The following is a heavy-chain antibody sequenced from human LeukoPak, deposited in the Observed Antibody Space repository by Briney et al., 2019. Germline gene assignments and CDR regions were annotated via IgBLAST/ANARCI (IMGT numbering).Heavy chain of an antibody. V-gene: IGHV4-34*01. CDR3: ARGTYYYDSSGYYPFDY. CDR2: INHSGST. Sequence: SETLSLTCAVYGGSFSGYYWSWIRQPPGKGLEWIGEINHSGSTNYNPSLTSRVTISVDTSKNQFSLKLSSVTAADTAVYYCARGTYYYDSSGYYPFDYWGQGTLVTVSS. D-gene: IGHD3-22*01. J-gene: IGHJ4*02. CDR1: GGSFSGYY.